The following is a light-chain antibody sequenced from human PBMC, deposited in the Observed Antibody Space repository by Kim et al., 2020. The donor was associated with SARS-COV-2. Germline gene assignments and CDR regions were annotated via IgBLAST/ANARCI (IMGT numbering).Light chain of an antibody. CDR3: QKYDGAPFT. J-gene: IGKJ3*01. CDR2: GTS. V-gene: IGKV1-27*01. Sequence: IRTYLAWYQQKPGIPPKLLIYGTSTLQPAVPSRFSGSGFGTDFTLTISSLRPEDVATYYCQKYDGAPFTFGTGTKVDIK. CDR1: IRTY.